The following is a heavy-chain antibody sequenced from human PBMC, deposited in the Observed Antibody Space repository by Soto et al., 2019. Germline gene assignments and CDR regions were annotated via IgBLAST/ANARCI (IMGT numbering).Heavy chain of an antibody. J-gene: IGHJ3*02. D-gene: IGHD3-22*01. V-gene: IGHV4-39*01. CDR1: GGSLNSSSNH. CDR2: IYYSGST. Sequence: SASLALTCTASGGSLNSSSNHWGRMRQPPGMGLEWIGSIYYSGSTYYNPTLKSRVTISVDTSKNQFSLKLSSVTAADMAVYYCARPFSYSYDSSGCSDAFDIWGQGTMVTVSS. CDR3: ARPFSYSYDSSGCSDAFDI.